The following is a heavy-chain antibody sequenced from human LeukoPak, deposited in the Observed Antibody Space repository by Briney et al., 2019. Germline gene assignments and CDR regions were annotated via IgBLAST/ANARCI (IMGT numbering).Heavy chain of an antibody. Sequence: GASVKVSCKASGYTFTNYGISWVRQAPGQGLEWMGWISGYNANTNYVQKFQGRVTMTTDTSTHTAYMELRSLRSDDTAVYYCARGSHRLYDYVWGTYESKDYWGQGTLVTVPS. CDR2: ISGYNANT. D-gene: IGHD3-16*01. J-gene: IGHJ4*02. V-gene: IGHV1-18*01. CDR1: GYTFTNYG. CDR3: ARGSHRLYDYVWGTYESKDY.